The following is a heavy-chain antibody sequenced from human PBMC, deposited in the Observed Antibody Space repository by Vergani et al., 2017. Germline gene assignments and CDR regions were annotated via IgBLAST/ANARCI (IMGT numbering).Heavy chain of an antibody. CDR2: IYTSGST. CDR1: GGSISSGSYY. J-gene: IGHJ5*02. V-gene: IGHV4-61*02. D-gene: IGHD1-1*01. CDR3: ARDRYNWNLPNWFDP. Sequence: QVQLQESGPGLVKPSQTLSLTCTVSGGSISSGSYYWSWIRQPAGKGLEWIGRIYTSGSTNYNPSLKSRVTISVDTSQNQFSLKLSSVTAADTAVYYCARDRYNWNLPNWFDPWGEGTLVTVSS.